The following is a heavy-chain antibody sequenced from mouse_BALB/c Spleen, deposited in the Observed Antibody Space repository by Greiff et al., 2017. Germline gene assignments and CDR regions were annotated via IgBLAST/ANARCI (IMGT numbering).Heavy chain of an antibody. D-gene: IGHD1-2*01. J-gene: IGHJ4*01. CDR3: ARSGTAFYAMDY. CDR2: IDPENGNT. CDR1: GFNIKDYY. V-gene: IGHV14-1*02. Sequence: VQLQQSGAELVRPGALVKLSCKASGFNIKDYYMHWGKQRPEQGLEWIGWIDPENGNTIYDPKFQGKASITADTSSNTAYLQLSSLTSEDTAVYYCARSGTAFYAMDYWGQGTSVTVSS.